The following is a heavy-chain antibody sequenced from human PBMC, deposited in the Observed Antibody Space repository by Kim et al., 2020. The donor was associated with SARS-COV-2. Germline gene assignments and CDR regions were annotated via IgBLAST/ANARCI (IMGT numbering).Heavy chain of an antibody. CDR3: ATRILASRGG. D-gene: IGHD3-16*01. J-gene: IGHJ4*02. CDR1: GDSVSSTAYF. V-gene: IGHV4-39*01. Sequence: SETLSLTCTVSGDSVSSTAYFWVWIRQPPGKGLEWFGSVHSGGTTSYNPSLSSRLTISMDTSKNQFSLNLMSVTAAETAVYYCATRILASRGGWGQGTLVTVSS. CDR2: VHSGGTT.